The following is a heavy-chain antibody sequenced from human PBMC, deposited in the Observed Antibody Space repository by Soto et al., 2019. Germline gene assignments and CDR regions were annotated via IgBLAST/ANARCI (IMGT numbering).Heavy chain of an antibody. CDR1: GGSFNDYY. J-gene: IGHJ4*02. D-gene: IGHD3-10*01. V-gene: IGHV4-34*01. CDR3: ARSGHLFDY. Sequence: SETLSLTCAVYGGSFNDYYWSWIRQPPGKGLEWIGEINHTGHTNYNPSLKSRVTISVDTSKNQFSLKLSSVTAADTAVYYCARSGHLFDYWGRGILVTAPQ. CDR2: INHTGHT.